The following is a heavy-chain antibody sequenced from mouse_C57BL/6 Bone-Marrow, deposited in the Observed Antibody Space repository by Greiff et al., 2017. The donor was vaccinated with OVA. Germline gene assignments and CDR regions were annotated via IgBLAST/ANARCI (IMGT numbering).Heavy chain of an antibody. Sequence: VQLQQSGPELVKPGASVKLSCKASGYTFTSYDINWVKQRPGQGLEWIGWIYPGDGSTKYNEKLKGKATLTVDTSSITAYMELHSLTSEDSSVYFCNYDAMDYWGQGTSVTVSS. V-gene: IGHV1-85*01. CDR2: IYPGDGST. CDR1: GYTFTSYD. J-gene: IGHJ4*01. CDR3: NYDAMDY.